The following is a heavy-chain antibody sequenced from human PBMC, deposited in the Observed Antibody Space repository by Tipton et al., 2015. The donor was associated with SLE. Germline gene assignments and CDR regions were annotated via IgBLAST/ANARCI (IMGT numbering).Heavy chain of an antibody. Sequence: TLSLTCTVSGGSISGNYWSWIRQPPGKGLEWIGYIYYSGSTNYNSSLKSRVTISVDTSKNHFSLKLTSVHAADTAMYYCARAGGISSAPFDSLGQGSLVTVSS. CDR3: ARAGGISSAPFDS. CDR1: GGSISGNY. D-gene: IGHD3-22*01. J-gene: IGHJ4*02. V-gene: IGHV4-59*01. CDR2: IYYSGST.